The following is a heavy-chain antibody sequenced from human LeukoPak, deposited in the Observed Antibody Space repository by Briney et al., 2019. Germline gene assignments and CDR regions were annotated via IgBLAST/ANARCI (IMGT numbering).Heavy chain of an antibody. Sequence: SETLSLTCTVSGGSISSSSYYWGWIRQPPGKGLEWIGSIYYSGSTYYNPSLKSRVTISVDTSKNQFSLKLSSVTAADTAVYYCASGYSGYFVFDPWGQGTLVTVSS. V-gene: IGHV4-39*01. CDR2: IYYSGST. J-gene: IGHJ5*02. D-gene: IGHD5-12*01. CDR1: GGSISSSSYY. CDR3: ASGYSGYFVFDP.